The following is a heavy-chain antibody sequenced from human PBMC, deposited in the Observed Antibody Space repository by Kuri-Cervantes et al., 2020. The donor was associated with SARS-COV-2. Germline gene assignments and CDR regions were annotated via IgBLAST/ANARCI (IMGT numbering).Heavy chain of an antibody. CDR1: GFIFSDYG. CDR2: ISSSSSTI. V-gene: IGHV3-48*01. CDR3: AREVCPLCSIAVAGTYYGMDV. Sequence: GGSLRLSCAASGFIFSDYGMHWVRQAPGKGLEWVSYISSSSSTIYYADSVKGRFTISRDNAKNSLYLQMNSLRAEDTAVYYCAREVCPLCSIAVAGTYYGMDVWGQGTTVTVSS. J-gene: IGHJ6*02. D-gene: IGHD6-19*01.